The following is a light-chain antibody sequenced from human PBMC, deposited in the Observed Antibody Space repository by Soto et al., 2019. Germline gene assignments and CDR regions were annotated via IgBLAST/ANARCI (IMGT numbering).Light chain of an antibody. CDR1: SSNIGTNT. J-gene: IGLJ3*02. CDR2: NNH. Sequence: QSVLTQPPSASGTPGQRVTISCSGSSSNIGTNTVNWYQQLPGTAPKVLIYNNHERPSGVPDRFSGSKSGTSASLAISGLQSDGDAHYYCVALDDSLWLFGGGTKLTVL. V-gene: IGLV1-44*01. CDR3: VALDDSLWL.